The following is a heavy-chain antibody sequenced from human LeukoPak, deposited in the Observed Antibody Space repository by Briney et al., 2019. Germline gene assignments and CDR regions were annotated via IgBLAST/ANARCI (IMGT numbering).Heavy chain of an antibody. CDR1: GFTFSSYE. J-gene: IGHJ3*02. CDR3: ARDALQSKAFDI. Sequence: GGSLRLSCAASGFTFSSYEVNWVRQAPGKGLEWVSYISSSGSTIYYADSVKGRFTISRDNAKNSLYLQMNSLRAEDTAVYYCARDALQSKAFDIWGQGTMVTVSS. CDR2: ISSSGSTI. D-gene: IGHD4-11*01. V-gene: IGHV3-48*03.